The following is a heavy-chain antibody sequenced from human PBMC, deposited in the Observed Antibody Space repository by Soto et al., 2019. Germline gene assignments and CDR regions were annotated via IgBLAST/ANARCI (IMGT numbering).Heavy chain of an antibody. V-gene: IGHV5-51*01. CDR1: GYSFTSYW. CDR3: ARADSGYYYTSAFDI. CDR2: IYPGDSDT. J-gene: IGHJ3*02. Sequence: LGESLKISCKGSGYSFTSYWIGWVRQMPGKGLEWMGIIYPGDSDTRYSPSFQGQVTISADKSISTAYLQWSSLKASDTAMYYCARADSGYYYTSAFDIWGQGTMVTVSS. D-gene: IGHD3-22*01.